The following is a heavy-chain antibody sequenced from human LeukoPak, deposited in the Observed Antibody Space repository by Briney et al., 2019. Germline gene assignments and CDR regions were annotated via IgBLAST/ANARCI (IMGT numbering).Heavy chain of an antibody. V-gene: IGHV3-7*01. CDR1: GFTFDTYW. CDR2: IKQDGSEK. D-gene: IGHD6-13*01. CDR3: AREERAAADINYYYYYYMDV. Sequence: HPGGSLRLSCAASGFTFDTYWMSWVRQAPGKGLEWVANIKQDGSEKDYVDSVKGRFTISRDNAKNSLYLQMNNLRAEDTGVYYCAREERAAADINYYYYYYMDVWGKGTTVTISS. J-gene: IGHJ6*03.